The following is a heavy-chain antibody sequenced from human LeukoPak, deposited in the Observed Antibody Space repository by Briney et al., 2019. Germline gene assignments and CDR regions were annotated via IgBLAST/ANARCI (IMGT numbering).Heavy chain of an antibody. V-gene: IGHV1-69*01. CDR3: ARGGGNFYGSGSSRQYYYYFMDV. D-gene: IGHD3-10*01. CDR1: EGTFRSDT. CDR2: ITPVFGTL. Sequence: SVKVSCTASEGTFRSDTINWVRQATGQGLEWMGGITPVFGTLKYAQKFKGRVTITADESTTTSYMELSGLTSDDTAIYHCARGGGNFYGSGSSRQYYYYFMDVWGTGTTVTVSS. J-gene: IGHJ6*03.